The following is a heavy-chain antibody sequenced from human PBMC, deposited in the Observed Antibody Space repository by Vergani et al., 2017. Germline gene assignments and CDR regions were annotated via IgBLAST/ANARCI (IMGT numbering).Heavy chain of an antibody. V-gene: IGHV4-34*01. CDR1: GGSFSGYY. CDR3: ARDWGGLGGFDY. CDR2: INHSGRT. J-gene: IGHJ4*02. Sequence: QGQLQQWGAGLLKPSETLSLTCAVYGGSFSGYYWSWIRQPPGRGLEWIGEINHSGRTNYNPSLKSRVTISVDTSKNQFSRKLSSVTAADTAVYYCARDWGGLGGFDYWGQGTLVTVPS. D-gene: IGHD2-21*01.